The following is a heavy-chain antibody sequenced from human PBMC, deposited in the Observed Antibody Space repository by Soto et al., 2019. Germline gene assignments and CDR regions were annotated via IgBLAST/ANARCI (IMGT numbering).Heavy chain of an antibody. CDR1: GGSISGTNW. D-gene: IGHD1-26*01. CDR2: SCHSGST. J-gene: IGHJ6*02. V-gene: IGHV4-4*02. CDR3: AKDSRFSFYGDSGGADSHFYGMDV. Sequence: AGTLSLTCAVSGGSISGTNWWTGVREPPGKGLEWIGESCHSGSTNYKAALKSRLTLSVDTSNTPSSLNLTSVTAADTAVYYCAKDSRFSFYGDSGGADSHFYGMDVWGQGTTVTVS.